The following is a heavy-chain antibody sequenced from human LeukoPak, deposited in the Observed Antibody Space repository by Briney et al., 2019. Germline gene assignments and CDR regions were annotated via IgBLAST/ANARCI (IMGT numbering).Heavy chain of an antibody. J-gene: IGHJ4*02. V-gene: IGHV3-48*01. Sequence: GGSLRLSCAASGFTFSSYSMNWVRQAPGKGLEWVSYISSSGTIYYADSVKGRFTISRDNAKNSLYLQMNSLRAEDTAVYYCARVGDTIFGVVINEDDYWGQGTLVTVSS. CDR1: GFTFSSYS. CDR3: ARVGDTIFGVVINEDDY. CDR2: ISSSGTI. D-gene: IGHD3-3*01.